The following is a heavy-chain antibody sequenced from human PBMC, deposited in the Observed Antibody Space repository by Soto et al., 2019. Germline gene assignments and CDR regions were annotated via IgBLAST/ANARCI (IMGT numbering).Heavy chain of an antibody. V-gene: IGHV3-30*18. Sequence: ESGGGVVQPGRSLRLSCAASGFTFSSYGMHWVRRAPGKGLEWVAVISYDGSNKYYADSVKGRFTISRDNSKNTLYLQMNSLRAEDTAVYYCAKDEENRSFGYWGQGTLVTVSS. J-gene: IGHJ4*02. CDR2: ISYDGSNK. CDR3: AKDEENRSFGY. CDR1: GFTFSSYG.